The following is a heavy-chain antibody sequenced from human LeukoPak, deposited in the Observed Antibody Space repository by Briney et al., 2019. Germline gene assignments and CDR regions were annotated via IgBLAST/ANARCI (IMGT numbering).Heavy chain of an antibody. CDR3: ARSTALVGDDWVDP. Sequence: KSSQTLSLTCAISGDSVSSNSAAWNWIRQSPSRGLEWLGRTVYRSKWYYDYAVSVQSRITINADTSKSQFSLHLNSATPEDTAVYYCARSTALVGDDWVDPWGQGTLVTVSS. J-gene: IGHJ5*02. V-gene: IGHV6-1*01. CDR2: TVYRSKWYY. CDR1: GDSVSSNSAA. D-gene: IGHD2-21*01.